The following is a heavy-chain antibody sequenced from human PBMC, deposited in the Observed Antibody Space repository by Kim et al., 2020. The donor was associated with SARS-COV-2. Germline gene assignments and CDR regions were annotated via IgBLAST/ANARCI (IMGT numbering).Heavy chain of an antibody. CDR3: ARGRSSGRAGMDV. Sequence: YADSVKGRFTISRDNAKNSMYLQMNSLIAEDTAVYYCARGRSSGRAGMDVWGQGTTVTVSS. D-gene: IGHD6-19*01. V-gene: IGHV3-11*06. J-gene: IGHJ6*02.